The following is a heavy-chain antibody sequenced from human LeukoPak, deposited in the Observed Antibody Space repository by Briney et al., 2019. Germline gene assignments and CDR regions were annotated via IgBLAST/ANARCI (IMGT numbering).Heavy chain of an antibody. Sequence: SETLSLTCTVSGGSISSGGYYWSWIRQHPGKGLEWIGYIYYSGSTYYNPSLESRVTISIDTSKNQFSLKLNSVTAADTAVYYCARVLPQWLARYYFDYWGQGSLVTVSS. CDR3: ARVLPQWLARYYFDY. D-gene: IGHD6-19*01. CDR2: IYYSGST. V-gene: IGHV4-31*03. J-gene: IGHJ4*02. CDR1: GGSISSGGYY.